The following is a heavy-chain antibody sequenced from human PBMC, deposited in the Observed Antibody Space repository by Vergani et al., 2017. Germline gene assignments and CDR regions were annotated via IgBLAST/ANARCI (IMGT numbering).Heavy chain of an antibody. CDR2: INHSGST. D-gene: IGHD2-2*01. J-gene: IGHJ6*02. Sequence: QVQLQQWGAGLLKPSETLPLTCAVYGGSFSGYYWSWIRQPPGKGLEWIGEINHSGSTNYNPSLKSRVTISVDTSKNHFSLKLSSVTAADTAVYYCARGQYCSXTSCYYYYYYGMDVWGQGTTVTVSS. CDR1: GGSFSGYY. V-gene: IGHV4-34*01. CDR3: ARGQYCSXTSCYYYYYYGMDV.